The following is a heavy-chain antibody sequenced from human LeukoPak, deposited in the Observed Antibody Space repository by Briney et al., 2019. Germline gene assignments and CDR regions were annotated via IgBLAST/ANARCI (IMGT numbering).Heavy chain of an antibody. CDR1: GVSMTGYY. V-gene: IGHV4-59*01. J-gene: IGHJ4*01. D-gene: IGHD6-13*01. Sequence: SETLSLTCSVSGVSMTGYYWSWIRQAPGKAPEWIGYIYSSGSTNYNPSLNSRVTMSLDASKNQFSLKLTFVTAADTAVYYCAPRPADGSWYGLFDFWSRGPLVTVSS. CDR3: APRPADGSWYGLFDF. CDR2: IYSSGST.